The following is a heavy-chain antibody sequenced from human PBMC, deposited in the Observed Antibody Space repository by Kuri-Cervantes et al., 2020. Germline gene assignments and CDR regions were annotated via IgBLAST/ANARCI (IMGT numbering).Heavy chain of an antibody. J-gene: IGHJ3*02. CDR3: AREGYSDAFDI. Sequence: SETLSLTCTVSGYSISSGYYWGWIRQPPGKGLEWIGSIYHSGSTYYNPSPKSLVTISVDTSKNQFSLKLSSVTAADTAVYYCAREGYSDAFDIWGQGTMVTVSS. CDR2: IYHSGST. D-gene: IGHD3-22*01. V-gene: IGHV4-38-2*02. CDR1: GYSISSGYY.